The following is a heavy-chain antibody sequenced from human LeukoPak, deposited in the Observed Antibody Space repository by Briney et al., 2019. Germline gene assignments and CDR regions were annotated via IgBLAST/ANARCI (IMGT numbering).Heavy chain of an antibody. J-gene: IGHJ2*01. V-gene: IGHV3-30*04. CDR3: AREVGGATFDL. CDR1: GFTFSNYA. Sequence: GGSLRLSCAASGFTFSNYAMHWVRQAPGKGLEWVAVISYDGSNKYYADSVKGRFTISRDNSRNTLYLQMNSLRAEDTAVYYCAREVGGATFDLWGRGTLVTVSS. D-gene: IGHD6-19*01. CDR2: ISYDGSNK.